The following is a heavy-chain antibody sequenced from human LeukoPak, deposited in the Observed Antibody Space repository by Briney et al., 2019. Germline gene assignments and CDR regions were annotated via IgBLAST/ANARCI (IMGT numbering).Heavy chain of an antibody. CDR2: ISYDGSNK. D-gene: IGHD5-18*01. Sequence: PGGSLRLSCAASGFPFSGYAMHWVRQAPGKGLEWVAVISYDGSNKYYADSVKGRFTISRDNSKNTLYLQMNSLRAEDTAVYYCAKVSRYSYNYYYYGMDVWGQGTTVTVSS. CDR3: AKVSRYSYNYYYYGMDV. CDR1: GFPFSGYA. J-gene: IGHJ6*02. V-gene: IGHV3-30*04.